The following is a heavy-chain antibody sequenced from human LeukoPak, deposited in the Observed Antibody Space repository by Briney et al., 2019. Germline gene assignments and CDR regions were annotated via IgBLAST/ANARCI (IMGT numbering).Heavy chain of an antibody. CDR2: IYYSGST. V-gene: IGHV4-39*01. Sequence: PSETLSLTCTVSGGSISSSSYYWGWIRQPPGKGREWIGSIYYSGSTYYNPSLQRRITISVDPSKNQFSLKLSSVTAADTVVYYCARHRFLEYCSGGSCSPYFDYWGQGTLVTVSS. CDR3: ARHRFLEYCSGGSCSPYFDY. D-gene: IGHD2-15*01. J-gene: IGHJ4*02. CDR1: GGSISSSSYY.